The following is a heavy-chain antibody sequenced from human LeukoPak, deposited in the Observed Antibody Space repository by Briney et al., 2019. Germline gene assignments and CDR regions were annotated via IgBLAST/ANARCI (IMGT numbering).Heavy chain of an antibody. V-gene: IGHV3-30*04. Sequence: PGRSLRLSCAASGFTYSSYAMYRVRQAPGKGLEWVAVISYDGSDKFYADSVKGRFTISRDNSKNTLYLQMNSLSAEDTAVYYCAKYIVATNSSLVAATRRYFDYWGQGTLVTVSS. CDR1: GFTYSSYA. CDR3: AKYIVATNSSLVAATRRYFDY. D-gene: IGHD2-15*01. J-gene: IGHJ4*02. CDR2: ISYDGSDK.